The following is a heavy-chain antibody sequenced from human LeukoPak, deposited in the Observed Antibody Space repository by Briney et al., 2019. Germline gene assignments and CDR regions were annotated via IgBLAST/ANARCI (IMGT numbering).Heavy chain of an antibody. Sequence: ASVKVSCTASGYTFTSYGISWVRQAPGQGLEWMGWISAYNGNTNYAQKLQGRVTMTTDTSTSTAYMELRSLRSDDTAVYYCARAEFDYDILTGVSKLPFDYWGQGTLVTVSS. D-gene: IGHD3-9*01. CDR2: ISAYNGNT. CDR3: ARAEFDYDILTGVSKLPFDY. V-gene: IGHV1-18*01. J-gene: IGHJ4*02. CDR1: GYTFTSYG.